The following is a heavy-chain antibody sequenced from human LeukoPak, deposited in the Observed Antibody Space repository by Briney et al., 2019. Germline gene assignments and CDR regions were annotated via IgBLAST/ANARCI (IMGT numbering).Heavy chain of an antibody. Sequence: ASVKVSFKASGYTFTSYGISWVRQAPGQGLEWMGWINTYNGNTDYAQKLQGRVTMTTDTSTSTAYMELRSLRSDDTAVYYCARDARYYYDSSGYYARGEADYWGQGTLVTVSS. CDR1: GYTFTSYG. CDR2: INTYNGNT. CDR3: ARDARYYYDSSGYYARGEADY. J-gene: IGHJ4*02. V-gene: IGHV1-18*01. D-gene: IGHD3-22*01.